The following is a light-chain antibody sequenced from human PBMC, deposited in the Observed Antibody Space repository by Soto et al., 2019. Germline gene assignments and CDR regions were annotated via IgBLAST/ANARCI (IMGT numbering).Light chain of an antibody. CDR1: QSLLHSNGYNY. J-gene: IGKJ1*01. CDR2: LGS. Sequence: DPVMTQSPLSLPVTPGEPASLSCRSSQSLLHSNGYNYLDWYLQKPGQSPQLLIYLGSNRASGVPDRFSGSGSGTDFTLKISRVEAEDVGVYYCMQALQTPWTFGQGTKVEIK. V-gene: IGKV2-28*01. CDR3: MQALQTPWT.